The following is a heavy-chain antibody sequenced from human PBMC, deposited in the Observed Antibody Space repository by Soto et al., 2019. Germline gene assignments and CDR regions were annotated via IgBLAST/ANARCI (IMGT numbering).Heavy chain of an antibody. CDR2: ISAWSIDK. Sequence: GGSLRLSCAASGFTFTHYSFNWVRQAPGKGLEWLSYISAWSIDKDYADSVRGRFTVSRDDAKNLVYLQMSSLRPEDTAVYYCARDVDWASDYWGQGTLVTVSS. CDR3: ARDVDWASDY. V-gene: IGHV3-21*05. D-gene: IGHD3-9*01. J-gene: IGHJ4*02. CDR1: GFTFTHYS.